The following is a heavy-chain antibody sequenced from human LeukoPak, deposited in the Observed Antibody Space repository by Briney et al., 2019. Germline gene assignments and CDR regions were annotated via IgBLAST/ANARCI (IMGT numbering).Heavy chain of an antibody. CDR1: GGSISSGGYY. CDR2: IYYSGST. CDR3: ARALSTHDYGDYVHPGAYFDY. J-gene: IGHJ4*02. Sequence: SETLSLTCTVSGGSISSGGYYWSWIRQHPGKGLEWIGYIYYSGSTYYNPSLKSRVTISVDTSKNQFSLKLSSVTAADTAVYYCARALSTHDYGDYVHPGAYFDYWGQGTLVTVSS. V-gene: IGHV4-31*03. D-gene: IGHD4-17*01.